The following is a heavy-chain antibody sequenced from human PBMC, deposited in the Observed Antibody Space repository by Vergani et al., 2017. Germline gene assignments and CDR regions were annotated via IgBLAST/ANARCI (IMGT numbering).Heavy chain of an antibody. J-gene: IGHJ2*01. CDR3: VKDIAASGNYWYFDP. Sequence: EVQLVESGGGLVQPGRSLRLSCAASGFTFDDYAMHWVQQAPGKGLEWVSGINWNSDSIAYADSVKGRFTISRDNAKNSLYLQMNSLRAEDTALYYCVKDIAASGNYWYFDPWGRGTLLTVSS. V-gene: IGHV3-9*01. D-gene: IGHD6-13*01. CDR2: INWNSDSI. CDR1: GFTFDDYA.